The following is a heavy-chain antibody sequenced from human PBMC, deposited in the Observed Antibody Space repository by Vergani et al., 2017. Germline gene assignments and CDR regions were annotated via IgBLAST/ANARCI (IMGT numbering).Heavy chain of an antibody. Sequence: EVQLVESGGGLVQPGGSLRLSCAASGFTFSSCSMNWVRQAPGKGLEWVSYISSSSSTIYYADSVKGRFTISRDNAKNSLYLQMNSLRAEDTAVYYCARGYYDSSGSPTIIDYWGQGTLVTVSS. CDR3: ARGYYDSSGSPTIIDY. V-gene: IGHV3-48*01. CDR2: ISSSSSTI. CDR1: GFTFSSCS. J-gene: IGHJ4*02. D-gene: IGHD3-22*01.